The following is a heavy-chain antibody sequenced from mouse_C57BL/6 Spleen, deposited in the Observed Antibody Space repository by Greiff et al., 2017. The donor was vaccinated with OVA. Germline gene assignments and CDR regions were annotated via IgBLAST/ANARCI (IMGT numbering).Heavy chain of an antibody. Sequence: EVKVEESGPGLVKPSPSLSLTCSVTGYSINSGYYWNWIRQFPGNKLEWMGYISYDGSNNYNPSLKNRTSITRDTSQNQFFLKLNSVTTEDTATYYCAREGYLDDGYYGYWGQGTTLIVSS. CDR1: GYSINSGYY. D-gene: IGHD2-3*01. J-gene: IGHJ2*01. CDR2: ISYDGSN. V-gene: IGHV3-6*01. CDR3: AREGYLDDGYYGY.